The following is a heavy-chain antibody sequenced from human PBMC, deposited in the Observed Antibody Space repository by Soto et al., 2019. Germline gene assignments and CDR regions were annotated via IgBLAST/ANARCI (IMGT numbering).Heavy chain of an antibody. CDR1: GYTFTSYY. J-gene: IGHJ4*02. CDR3: ATVVGYCTNGVCSPNEGYFDY. V-gene: IGHV1-46*01. CDR2: INPSGGST. D-gene: IGHD2-8*01. Sequence: QVQLVQSGAEVKKPGASVKVSCKASGYTFTSYYMHWVRQAPGQGLEWMGIINPSGGSTSYAQKFQGRVTMTRDTSTSTVYMELSSLRSEDTAVYYCATVVGYCTNGVCSPNEGYFDYWGQGTLVTVSS.